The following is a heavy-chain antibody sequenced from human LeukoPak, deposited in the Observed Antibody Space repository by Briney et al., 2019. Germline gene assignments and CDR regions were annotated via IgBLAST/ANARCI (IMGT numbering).Heavy chain of an antibody. CDR2: IYTSGST. CDR3: ASEDYDFWSGRQRYYFDY. D-gene: IGHD3-3*01. CDR1: GGSISSYY. J-gene: IGHJ4*02. V-gene: IGHV4-4*07. Sequence: SETLSLTCTVSGGSISSYYWSWIRQPAGKGLEWIGRIYTSGSTNYNPSLKSRVTMSVDTSKNQFSLKLRSVTAADTAVYYCASEDYDFWSGRQRYYFDYWGQGTLVTVSS.